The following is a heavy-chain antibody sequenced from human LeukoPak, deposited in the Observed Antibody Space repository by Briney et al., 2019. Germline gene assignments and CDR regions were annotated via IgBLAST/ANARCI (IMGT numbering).Heavy chain of an antibody. V-gene: IGHV4-34*01. CDR3: ARDYPYSGYEKYYYYYYMDV. CDR2: INHSGST. J-gene: IGHJ6*03. D-gene: IGHD5-12*01. Sequence: SETLSLTCAVYGGSFSGYYWSWIRQPPGKGLEWIGEINHSGSTYYNPSLKSRVTISVDTSKNQFSLKLSSVTAADTAVYYCARDYPYSGYEKYYYYYYMDVWGKGTTVTVSS. CDR1: GGSFSGYY.